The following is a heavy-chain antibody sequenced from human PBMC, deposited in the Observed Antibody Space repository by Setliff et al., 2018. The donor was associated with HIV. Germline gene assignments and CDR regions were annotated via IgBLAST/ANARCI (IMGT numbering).Heavy chain of an antibody. D-gene: IGHD3-10*01. CDR2: ISAYSGNT. CDR3: ARAPKRVYYYGSGSYLHDAFDI. CDR1: EYTFTNYY. Sequence: ASVKVSCKTSEYTFTNYYMHWVRQAPGQGLEWMGWISAYSGNTNYAQQLQGRVTMTTDTSTSTAYMELRSLRSDDTAVYYCARAPKRVYYYGSGSYLHDAFDIWGQGTMVTVSS. V-gene: IGHV1-18*04. J-gene: IGHJ3*02.